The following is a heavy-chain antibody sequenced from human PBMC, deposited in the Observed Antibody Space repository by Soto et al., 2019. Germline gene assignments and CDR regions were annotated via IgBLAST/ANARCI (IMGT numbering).Heavy chain of an antibody. Sequence: GGSLRLSCAASGFTFSDYYMSWIRQAPGKGLEWVSYISSSSSYTNYADSVKGRFTISRDNAKNSLYLQMNSLRAEDSAVYYCARDSGRQMVDAIDYWGQGTLVTVSS. V-gene: IGHV3-11*06. CDR2: ISSSSSYT. J-gene: IGHJ4*02. D-gene: IGHD2-8*01. CDR1: GFTFSDYY. CDR3: ARDSGRQMVDAIDY.